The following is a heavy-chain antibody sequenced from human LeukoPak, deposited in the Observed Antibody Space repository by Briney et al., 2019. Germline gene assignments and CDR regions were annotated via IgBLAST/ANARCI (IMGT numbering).Heavy chain of an antibody. Sequence: PGGSLRLSCAASGFTFSDYYMSWIRQAPGKGLEWVSYISSSGSTIYYADSVKGRFTISRDNAKNSLYLQMNSLRAEDTAVYYCARVRYYDSSGYYYDSAWGDYWGQGTLVTVSS. CDR2: ISSSGSTI. D-gene: IGHD3-22*01. CDR3: ARVRYYDSSGYYYDSAWGDY. CDR1: GFTFSDYY. J-gene: IGHJ4*02. V-gene: IGHV3-11*01.